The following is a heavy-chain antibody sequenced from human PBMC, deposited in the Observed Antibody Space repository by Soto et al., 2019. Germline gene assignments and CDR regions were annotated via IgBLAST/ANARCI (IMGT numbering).Heavy chain of an antibody. CDR3: ARDRRHFTVTSLEYYYYGMDV. V-gene: IGHV3-30-3*01. D-gene: IGHD4-17*01. CDR1: GFTVSSNY. J-gene: IGHJ6*02. Sequence: GGSLRLSCAASGFTVSSNYMSWVRQAPGKGLEWVSVISYDGSNKYYADSVKGRFTISRDNSKNTLYLQMNSLRAEDTAVYYCARDRRHFTVTSLEYYYYGMDVWGQGTTVTVSS. CDR2: ISYDGSNK.